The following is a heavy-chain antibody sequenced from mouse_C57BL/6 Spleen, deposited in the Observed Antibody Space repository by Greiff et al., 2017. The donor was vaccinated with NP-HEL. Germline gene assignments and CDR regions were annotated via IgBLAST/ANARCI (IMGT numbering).Heavy chain of an antibody. J-gene: IGHJ4*01. CDR2: ISYSGST. CDR3: ARGGYYSYYAMDY. D-gene: IGHD1-1*01. Sequence: VKLVESGPGMVKPSQSLSLTCTVTGYSITSGYDWHWIRHFPGNKLEWMGYISYSGSTNYNPSLKSRISITHDTSKNHFFLKLNSVTTEDTATYYCARGGYYSYYAMDYWGQGTSVTVSS. CDR1: GYSITSGYD. V-gene: IGHV3-1*01.